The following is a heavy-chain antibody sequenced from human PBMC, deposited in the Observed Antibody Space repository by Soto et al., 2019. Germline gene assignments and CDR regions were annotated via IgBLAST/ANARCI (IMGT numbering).Heavy chain of an antibody. CDR3: ARARGFDI. J-gene: IGHJ3*02. Sequence: SETLSLTCTVTGGSISSDVYYCSWIRQHPGKGLEWIGYIYYSGSTNYNPSLKSRVTISVDTSKNQFSLKLSSVTAADTAVYYCARARGFDIWGQGTMVTVSS. V-gene: IGHV4-61*08. CDR1: GGSISSDVYY. CDR2: IYYSGST.